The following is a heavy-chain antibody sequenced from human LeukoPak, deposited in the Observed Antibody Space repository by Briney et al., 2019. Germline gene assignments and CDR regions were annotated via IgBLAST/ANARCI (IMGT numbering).Heavy chain of an antibody. J-gene: IGHJ3*02. Sequence: SQTLSLTCTVSGGSISSGSYYWSWIRQPAGKGPEWIGRIYTSGSTNYNPSLKSRVTISVDTSKNQFSLKLSPVTAADTAVYYCASGYGDAFDIWGQGTMVTVSS. D-gene: IGHD3-22*01. CDR2: IYTSGST. CDR3: ASGYGDAFDI. CDR1: GGSISSGSYY. V-gene: IGHV4-61*02.